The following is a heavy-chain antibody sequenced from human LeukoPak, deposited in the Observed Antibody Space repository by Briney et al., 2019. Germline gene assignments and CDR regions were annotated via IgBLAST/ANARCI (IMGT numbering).Heavy chain of an antibody. J-gene: IGHJ6*03. CDR3: ARDQVFGGKTVYYYYMDV. Sequence: PGGSLRLSCAASGFTFSSYGMNWVRQAPGKGLEWVSSISGSNSYIYYADSMKGRFTISRDNAKNSLYLQMNSLRAEDTALYYCARDQVFGGKTVYYYYMDVWGKGTTVTVSS. CDR2: ISGSNSYI. V-gene: IGHV3-21*04. D-gene: IGHD3-3*01. CDR1: GFTFSSYG.